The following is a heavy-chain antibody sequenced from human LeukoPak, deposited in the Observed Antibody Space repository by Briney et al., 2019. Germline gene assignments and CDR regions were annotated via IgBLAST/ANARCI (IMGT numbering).Heavy chain of an antibody. CDR3: ARTLSGGNYVFFDFDY. V-gene: IGHV7-4-1*02. J-gene: IGHJ4*02. CDR1: GYTFTSYA. Sequence: ASVTVSYKASGYTFTSYAMNWVRQAPGQGLEWMGWINTNTGNPTYAQGFTGRFVFSLDTSVSTAYLQISSLKAEDTAVYYCARTLSGGNYVFFDFDYWGQGTLVTVSS. D-gene: IGHD4-23*01. CDR2: INTNTGNP.